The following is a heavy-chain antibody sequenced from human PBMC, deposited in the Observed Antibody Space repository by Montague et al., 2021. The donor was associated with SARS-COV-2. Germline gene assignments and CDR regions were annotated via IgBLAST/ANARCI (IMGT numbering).Heavy chain of an antibody. CDR1: GFTFSSYG. V-gene: IGHV3-33*01. J-gene: IGHJ3*02. Sequence: SLRLSCPASGFTFSSYGMHWVRQAPGKGLEWVAVIWYDGSNKYYADSVKGRFTISRDNSKNTLYLQMNSLRAEGTAVYYCAAQITMIDYAFDIWGQGTMVTVSS. D-gene: IGHD3-22*01. CDR3: AAQITMIDYAFDI. CDR2: IWYDGSNK.